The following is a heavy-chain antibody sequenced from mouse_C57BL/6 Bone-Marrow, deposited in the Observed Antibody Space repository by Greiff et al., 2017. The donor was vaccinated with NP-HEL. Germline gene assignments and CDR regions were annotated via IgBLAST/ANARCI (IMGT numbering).Heavy chain of an antibody. CDR1: GYTFTSYW. CDR2: IDPNRGGT. Sequence: VQLQQPGAELVKPGASVKLSCKASGYTFTSYWMHWVKQRPGRGLEWIGRIDPNRGGTKYNEKFKSKATLTVDNPSSTAYMQLSSLTSEDSAVYYCARAIYDGYYDYFDYWGQGTTLTVSS. J-gene: IGHJ2*01. D-gene: IGHD2-3*01. V-gene: IGHV1-72*01. CDR3: ARAIYDGYYDYFDY.